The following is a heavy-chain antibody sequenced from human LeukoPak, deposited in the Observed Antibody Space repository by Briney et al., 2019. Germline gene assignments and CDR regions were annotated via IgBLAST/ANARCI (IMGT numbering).Heavy chain of an antibody. CDR3: ARGAYGTFEAD. V-gene: IGHV4-39*07. CDR1: GGSISSSSYY. J-gene: IGHJ4*02. Sequence: SETLSLTCTVSGGSISSSSYYWGWIRQPPGKGLEWIGNIYYSESTYYNPSLKSRVTISVDTSKNQFSLKLSSVTAADTAVYYCARGAYGTFEADWGQGTLVTVSS. CDR2: IYYSEST. D-gene: IGHD4-17*01.